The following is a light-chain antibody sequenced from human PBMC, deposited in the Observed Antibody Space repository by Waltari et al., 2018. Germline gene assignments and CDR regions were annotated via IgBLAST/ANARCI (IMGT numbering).Light chain of an antibody. V-gene: IGKV3-15*01. CDR1: QSVSSN. Sequence: EIVMTQSPATLSVSPGERATLPCRASQSVSSNLAWYQQKPGQAPRLLIHGASTRATGIPARFSGSGSGTEFTLTISSLQSEDFAVYYCHQYNNWPPGAFGQGTKVEIK. CDR2: GAS. J-gene: IGKJ1*01. CDR3: HQYNNWPPGA.